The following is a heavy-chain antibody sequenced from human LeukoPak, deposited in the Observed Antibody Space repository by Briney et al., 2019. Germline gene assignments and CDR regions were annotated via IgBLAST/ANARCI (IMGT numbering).Heavy chain of an antibody. J-gene: IGHJ6*02. D-gene: IGHD3-10*01. CDR3: ARGPTLLWFGELFPVNYYYYYGMDV. CDR2: MNPNSGNT. Sequence: ASVKVSCKASGYTFTSYDINWVRQATGQGLEWMGWMNPNSGNTGYAQKFQGRVTMTRNTSISTAYMELSSLRSEDTAVYYCARGPTLLWFGELFPVNYYYYYGMDVWGQGTTVTVSS. CDR1: GYTFTSYD. V-gene: IGHV1-8*01.